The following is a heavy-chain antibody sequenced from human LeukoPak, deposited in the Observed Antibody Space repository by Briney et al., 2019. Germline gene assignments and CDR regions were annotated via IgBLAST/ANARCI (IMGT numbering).Heavy chain of an antibody. CDR3: ARGLCSGGSCYRKKGTYNWFDP. Sequence: ASVKVSCKASGYTFTSYDINWVRQATGQGLEWMGWMNPNSGNTGYAQKFQGRVTMTRNTSISTAYMELSSLRSEDTAAYYCARGLCSGGSCYRKKGTYNWFDPWGQGTLVTVSS. CDR1: GYTFTSYD. V-gene: IGHV1-8*01. D-gene: IGHD2-15*01. J-gene: IGHJ5*02. CDR2: MNPNSGNT.